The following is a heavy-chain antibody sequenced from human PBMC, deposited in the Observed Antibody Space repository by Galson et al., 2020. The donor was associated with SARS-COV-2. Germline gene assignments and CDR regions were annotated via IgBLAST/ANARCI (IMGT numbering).Heavy chain of an antibody. CDR3: ARDDPLAAAGPKDAFDI. D-gene: IGHD6-13*01. Sequence: ETSETLSLTCTVSGGSISSGSYYWSWIRQPAGKGLEWIGRIYTSGSTNYNPSLKSRVTISVDTSKNQFSLKLSSVTAADTAVYYCARDDPLAAAGPKDAFDIWGQGTMVTVSS. V-gene: IGHV4-61*02. CDR1: GGSISSGSYY. CDR2: IYTSGST. J-gene: IGHJ3*02.